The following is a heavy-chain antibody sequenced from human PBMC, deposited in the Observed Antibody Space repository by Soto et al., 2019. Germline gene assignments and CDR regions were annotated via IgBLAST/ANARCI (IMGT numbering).Heavy chain of an antibody. J-gene: IGHJ6*02. D-gene: IGHD2-2*01. V-gene: IGHV1-69*13. CDR3: ASGSYCSSTSCYGGYYYYYGMEF. CDR1: GGTFSSYA. Sequence: SVKVSCKASGGTFSSYAISWVRQAPGQGLEWMGGIIPIFGTANYAQKFQGRVTITADESTSTAYMELSSLRSEDTAVYYCASGSYCSSTSCYGGYYYYYGMEFWGEGTKVTVSS. CDR2: IIPIFGTA.